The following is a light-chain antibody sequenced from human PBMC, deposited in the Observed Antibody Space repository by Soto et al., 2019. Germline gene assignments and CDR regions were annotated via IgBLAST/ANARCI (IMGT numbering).Light chain of an antibody. Sequence: IVLTQSPGTLSLSPGERATLSCRASQSVSSYLAWYQQKPGQAPRLLIYGASSRATGIPDRFSGSGSGTDFTLTISSLEPEDFAVYYCHQRSNWPWTFGQGTKVDIK. CDR2: GAS. V-gene: IGKV3-11*01. J-gene: IGKJ1*01. CDR1: QSVSSY. CDR3: HQRSNWPWT.